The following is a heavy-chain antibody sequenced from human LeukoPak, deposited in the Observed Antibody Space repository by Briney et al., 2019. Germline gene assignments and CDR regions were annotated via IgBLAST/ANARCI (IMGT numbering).Heavy chain of an antibody. D-gene: IGHD5-18*01. CDR2: IYSGGST. J-gene: IGHJ4*02. V-gene: IGHV3-66*04. Sequence: GGSLRLSCAASGFTFSSNYMSWVRQAPGKGLEWVSVIYSGGSTYYADSVKGRFTISRDNSKNTLYLQMNSLRAEDTAVYYCARHFTAMASFDFWGQGTLVTVSS. CDR1: GFTFSSNY. CDR3: ARHFTAMASFDF.